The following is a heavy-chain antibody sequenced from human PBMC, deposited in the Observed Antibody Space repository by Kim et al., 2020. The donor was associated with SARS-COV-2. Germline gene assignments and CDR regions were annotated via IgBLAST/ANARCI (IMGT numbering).Heavy chain of an antibody. V-gene: IGHV6-1*01. J-gene: IGHJ5*02. D-gene: IGHD3-16*01. CDR3: ASGLGGRFDP. CDR2: YF. Sequence: YFDYAVSVKSRRTNNPDTSKNQVSLQLNSVTPEDTAVYYCASGLGGRFDPWGQGTLVTVSS.